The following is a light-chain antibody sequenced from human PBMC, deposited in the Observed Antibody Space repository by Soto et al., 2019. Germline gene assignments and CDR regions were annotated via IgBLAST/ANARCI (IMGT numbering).Light chain of an antibody. J-gene: IGKJ2*01. Sequence: EIVLTQSPGTLSLSPGERATLSCRANQSVSSTYLAWYQHKPGQAPRLLIYGASSRATGIPDRFSGSGSGTDFTLTISRLEPEDFAVYYCQQYGSSPYNFGQGTKLEIK. CDR3: QQYGSSPYN. CDR2: GAS. CDR1: QSVSSTY. V-gene: IGKV3-20*01.